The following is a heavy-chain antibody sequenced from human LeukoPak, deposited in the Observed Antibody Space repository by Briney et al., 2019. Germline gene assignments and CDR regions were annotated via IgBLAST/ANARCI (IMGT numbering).Heavy chain of an antibody. V-gene: IGHV4-59*01. Sequence: SETLSLTCTVSGGSISSYYWSWIRQPPGKGLEWIGYIYYSGSTNYNPSLKSRVTISVDTSKNQFSLKLSSVTAADTAVYYCARELSYCSSTSCYPAYYSDYWGQGTLVTVSS. CDR2: IYYSGST. D-gene: IGHD2-2*01. CDR3: ARELSYCSSTSCYPAYYSDY. J-gene: IGHJ4*02. CDR1: GGSISSYY.